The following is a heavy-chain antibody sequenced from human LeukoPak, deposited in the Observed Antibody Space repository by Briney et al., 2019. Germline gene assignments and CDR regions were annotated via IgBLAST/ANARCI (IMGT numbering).Heavy chain of an antibody. V-gene: IGHV3-13*01. Sequence: GGSLRLSCTASGFTLGSHDMHWVRQTTGEGLEWGAAVTYGFQTFDAGSVKGRFTVSREDAKNSLYLQMNSLRAGDTAVYYCVREARGYHYTYFDYWGQGTLVTVSS. CDR2: VTYGFQT. D-gene: IGHD5-18*01. CDR1: GFTLGSHD. J-gene: IGHJ4*02. CDR3: VREARGYHYTYFDY.